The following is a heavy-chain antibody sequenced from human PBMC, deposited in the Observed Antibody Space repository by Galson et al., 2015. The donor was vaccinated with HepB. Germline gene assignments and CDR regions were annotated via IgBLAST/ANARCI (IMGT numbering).Heavy chain of an antibody. D-gene: IGHD3-22*01. CDR3: ARAGYYDSSVYYGMDV. Sequence: LRLSCAASGFTFSSHEMNWVRQAPGKGLEWVSYVSSSDTITYYADSVKGRFTISRDNAKNSLYLQMNSLRAEDTAVYYCARAGYYDSSVYYGMDVWGQGTTVTVSS. J-gene: IGHJ6*02. CDR2: VSSSDTIT. V-gene: IGHV3-48*03. CDR1: GFTFSSHE.